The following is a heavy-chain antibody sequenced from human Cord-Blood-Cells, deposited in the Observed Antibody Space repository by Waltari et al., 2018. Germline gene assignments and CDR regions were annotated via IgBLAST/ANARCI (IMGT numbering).Heavy chain of an antibody. Sequence: QVQLQQWGAGLLKPSETLSLTCAVYGGSFSGSYWSWIRQPPGKGLEWIGEINHSGSTNYNPSIKSRVTISVDTSKNQFSLKLSSVTAADTAVYYCARLPTHCGGDCYSLYYFDYWGQGTLVTVSS. CDR3: ARLPTHCGGDCYSLYYFDY. CDR1: GGSFSGSY. J-gene: IGHJ4*02. CDR2: INHSGST. V-gene: IGHV4-34*01. D-gene: IGHD2-21*02.